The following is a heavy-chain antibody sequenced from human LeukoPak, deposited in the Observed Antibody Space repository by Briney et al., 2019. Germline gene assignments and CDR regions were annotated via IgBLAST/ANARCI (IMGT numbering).Heavy chain of an antibody. Sequence: ASVMVSCKASGYTFTGYYTHWVRQAPGQGLEWMGWINPNSGGTNYAQKFQGRVTMTRDTSISTAYMELSRLRSDDTAVYYCARDSSSWYALFDYWGQGTLVTVSS. D-gene: IGHD6-13*01. J-gene: IGHJ4*02. CDR2: INPNSGGT. CDR1: GYTFTGYY. V-gene: IGHV1-2*02. CDR3: ARDSSSWYALFDY.